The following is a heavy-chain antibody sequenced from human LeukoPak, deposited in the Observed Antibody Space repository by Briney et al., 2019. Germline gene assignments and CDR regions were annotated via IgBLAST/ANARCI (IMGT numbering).Heavy chain of an antibody. J-gene: IGHJ5*02. CDR2: ISGSGGNT. D-gene: IGHD5-12*01. CDR3: AHLTRGYSDSDYGS. CDR1: GFRFSNYA. V-gene: IGHV3-23*01. Sequence: GGSLRLSCAASGFRFSNYALTWVRQVPGKGLGWVSTISGSGGNTYYADSVKGRFTISRDNSKNTLFLQMNSLRAEDTAMFYCAHLTRGYSDSDYGSWGQGTLVTVSS.